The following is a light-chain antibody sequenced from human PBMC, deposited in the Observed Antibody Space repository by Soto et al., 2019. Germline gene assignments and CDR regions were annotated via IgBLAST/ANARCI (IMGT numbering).Light chain of an antibody. CDR3: SSYAGSYSLEV. J-gene: IGLJ2*01. Sequence: QSVLTQPASVSGSPGQSITISCTGTSSNVGGYTLVSWFQQHPGKAPKLMIYEGTKRPSGVSHRFSGSKSGNTASLTISGLQAEDEATYYCSSYAGSYSLEVFGGGTKLTVL. CDR1: SSNVGGYTL. CDR2: EGT. V-gene: IGLV2-23*01.